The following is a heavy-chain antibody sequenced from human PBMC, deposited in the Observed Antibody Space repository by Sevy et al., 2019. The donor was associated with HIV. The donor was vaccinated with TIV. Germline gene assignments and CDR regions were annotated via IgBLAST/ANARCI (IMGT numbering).Heavy chain of an antibody. V-gene: IGHV3-72*01. CDR3: TRALIVVAGFFRYYHGMDV. Sequence: GGSLRLSCAASGFTFSDHYMDWVRQAPGKGLEWIGRSRNKANSYTTEYAASVKGKFTNSKDESKNSLYLQMNGLKSEDTAIYYCTRALIVVAGFFRYYHGMDVWGQGTTVTVSS. D-gene: IGHD6-19*01. CDR1: GFTFSDHY. J-gene: IGHJ6*02. CDR2: SRNKANSYTT.